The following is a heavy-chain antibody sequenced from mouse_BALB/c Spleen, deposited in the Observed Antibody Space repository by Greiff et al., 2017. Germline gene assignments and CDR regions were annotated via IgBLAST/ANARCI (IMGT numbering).Heavy chain of an antibody. Sequence: EVQVVESGGGLVKPGGSLKLSCAASGFTFSSYAMSWVRQTPEKRLEWVASISSGGSTYYPDSVKGRFTISRDNARNILYLQMSSLRSEDTAMYYCARDDTTVRFAYWGQGTLVTVSA. CDR3: ARDDTTVRFAY. CDR1: GFTFSSYA. D-gene: IGHD1-1*01. V-gene: IGHV5-6-5*01. CDR2: ISSGGST. J-gene: IGHJ3*01.